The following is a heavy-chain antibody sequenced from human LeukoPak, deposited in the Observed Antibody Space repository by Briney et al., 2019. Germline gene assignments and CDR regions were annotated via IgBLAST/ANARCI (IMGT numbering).Heavy chain of an antibody. D-gene: IGHD3-22*01. CDR3: ARDYYDSSGYRDYFDY. J-gene: IGHJ4*02. CDR2: IYSSGST. Sequence: SETLSRTCTVSGGSISSYYWSWIRQPAGKGLEWIGRIYSSGSTNYNPSLKSRVTMSVDKSKTQFSLKLSSVTAADTAVYYCARDYYDSSGYRDYFDYWGQGTLVTVSS. CDR1: GGSISSYY. V-gene: IGHV4-4*07.